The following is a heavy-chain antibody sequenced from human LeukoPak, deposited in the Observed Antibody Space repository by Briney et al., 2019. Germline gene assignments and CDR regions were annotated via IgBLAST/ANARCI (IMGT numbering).Heavy chain of an antibody. D-gene: IGHD7-27*01. Sequence: PGGSLRLSCAASGFTFSSYEMDWVRQAPGKGLEWVSYISSSGSTIYYADSVKGRFTVSRDNAKNSLYLQMNSLRAEDTAVYYCARAERTGRFDYWGQGTPVTVSS. CDR1: GFTFSSYE. CDR2: ISSSGSTI. CDR3: ARAERTGRFDY. J-gene: IGHJ4*02. V-gene: IGHV3-48*03.